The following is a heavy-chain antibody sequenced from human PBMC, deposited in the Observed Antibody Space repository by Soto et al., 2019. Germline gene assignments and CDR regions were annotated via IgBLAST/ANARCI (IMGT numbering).Heavy chain of an antibody. CDR2: ISWDGGST. D-gene: IGHD5-18*01. V-gene: IGHV3-43*01. CDR1: GFTSDDYT. J-gene: IGHJ4*02. CDR3: AKAIQLWLPGY. Sequence: DVQLVESGGVVVQVGGSLRLSCAASGFTSDDYTMHWVRQAPGKGLEWVSLISWDGGSTYYADSVQGRFTVTRDNSKNSLYLQMNSLRTEDTALYYCAKAIQLWLPGYWGQGTLVTVSS.